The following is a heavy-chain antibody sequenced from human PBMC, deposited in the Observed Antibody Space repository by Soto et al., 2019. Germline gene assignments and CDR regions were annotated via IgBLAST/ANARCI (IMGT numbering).Heavy chain of an antibody. V-gene: IGHV4-59*01. D-gene: IGHD3-16*01. CDR3: ARSGHIFAGVI. J-gene: IGHJ4*02. CDR2: LHYSGSA. CDR1: GVSMIDYY. Sequence: SETLSLTCTVSGVSMIDYYGSWIRQSPGKGLEHIGYLHYSGSANYNPSLKSRVTISMDRSKNQFSLKLTSMTAADTAIYYCARSGHIFAGVIWGQGILVTVSS.